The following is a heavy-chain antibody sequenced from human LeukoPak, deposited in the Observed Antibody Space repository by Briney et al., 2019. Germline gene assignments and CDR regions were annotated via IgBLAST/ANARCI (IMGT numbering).Heavy chain of an antibody. V-gene: IGHV3-53*01. Sequence: GGSLRLSCAASGFTVSSNYMSWVRQAPGKGLEWVSVIYSGGSTYYADSVKGRFTISRDNSKNTLYLQMNSLRAEDTAVYYCAKTGGYCSSASCPDKYGMDVWGKGTTVTVSS. CDR3: AKTGGYCSSASCPDKYGMDV. CDR2: IYSGGST. J-gene: IGHJ6*04. D-gene: IGHD2-2*01. CDR1: GFTVSSNY.